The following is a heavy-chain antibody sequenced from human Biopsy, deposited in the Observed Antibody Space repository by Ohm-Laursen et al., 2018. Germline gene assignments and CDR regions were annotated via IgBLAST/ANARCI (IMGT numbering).Heavy chain of an antibody. CDR3: ARRGSGGRSFDY. CDR1: GDSINSSY. Sequence: GTLSLTCTVSGDSINSSYWSWIRQAPGKGLEWIGFISNSGNTNYNPSLKSRVTISADTSKNQFSLKLGSVTVADTAVFYCARRGSGGRSFDYWGQGPLVTVSS. J-gene: IGHJ4*02. D-gene: IGHD2-15*01. CDR2: ISNSGNT. V-gene: IGHV4-59*08.